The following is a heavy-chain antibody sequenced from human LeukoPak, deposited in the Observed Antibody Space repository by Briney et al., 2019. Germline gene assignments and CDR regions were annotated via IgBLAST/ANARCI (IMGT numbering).Heavy chain of an antibody. V-gene: IGHV4-4*07. D-gene: IGHD3-10*01. J-gene: IGHJ4*02. CDR1: GGSISRYD. CDR2: TYTSGST. CDR3: ARGRGNGVRGVQPKPYFDY. Sequence: ETLSLTCTVSGGSISRYDWSWIRQPAGKGLEWIGRTYTSGSTNYNPSLKHRVTMSVDISKNQFSLKLSSVTAADTAVYYCARGRGNGVRGVQPKPYFDYWGQGTLVTVSS.